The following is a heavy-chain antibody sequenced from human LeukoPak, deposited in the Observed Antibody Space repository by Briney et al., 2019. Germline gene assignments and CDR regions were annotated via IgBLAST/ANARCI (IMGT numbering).Heavy chain of an antibody. D-gene: IGHD3-22*01. CDR1: GFTFSDYA. V-gene: IGHV3-30*18. CDR2: ISSEGGNT. J-gene: IGHJ4*02. CDR3: AKDLDGGSWFFDN. Sequence: PGGSLRLSCAASGFTFSDYAMHWVRQAPGQGLEWVAYISSEGGNTYYADSAKGRFTVSRDNSKKTLHLQINSLRGADTAVYYCAKDLDGGSWFFDNWGLGTLVVVSS.